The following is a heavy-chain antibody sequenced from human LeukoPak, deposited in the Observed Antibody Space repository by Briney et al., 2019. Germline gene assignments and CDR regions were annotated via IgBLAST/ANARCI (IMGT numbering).Heavy chain of an antibody. CDR1: GGSFSGNY. J-gene: IGHJ4*02. Sequence: SETLSLTCTVSGGSFSGNYWSWIRQPPGKGLEWIGDINHSGTANYSPSLKSRVTISVDTSKNQFSLKLSSVTAADTAVFYCARRTGTYYYDSSGYSPWRYYFDYWGQGTLVTVSS. D-gene: IGHD3-22*01. CDR2: INHSGTA. V-gene: IGHV4-34*01. CDR3: ARRTGTYYYDSSGYSPWRYYFDY.